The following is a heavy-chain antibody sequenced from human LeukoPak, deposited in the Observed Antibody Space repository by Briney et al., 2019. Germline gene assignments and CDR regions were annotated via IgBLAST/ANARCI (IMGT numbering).Heavy chain of an antibody. Sequence: GGSLRLSCAASGFTFRNYVIHWVRQAPGKGLEWVAVTPSDLNVKLYADSVKGRFIISRDNSRSTLYLQMNSLRPEDTAIYYCAREGYYGSGSPPSFDYWGQGTLVTVSS. CDR1: GFTFRNYV. D-gene: IGHD3-10*01. CDR2: TPSDLNVK. CDR3: AREGYYGSGSPPSFDY. V-gene: IGHV3-30-3*01. J-gene: IGHJ4*02.